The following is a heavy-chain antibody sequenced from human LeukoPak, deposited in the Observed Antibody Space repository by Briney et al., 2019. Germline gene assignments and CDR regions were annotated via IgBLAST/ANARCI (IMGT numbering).Heavy chain of an antibody. CDR1: GFTFSSYA. CDR3: ARAKQLVQDAFDI. V-gene: IGHV3-30*01. D-gene: IGHD6-6*01. J-gene: IGHJ3*02. Sequence: GGSLRLSCAASGFTFSSYAMHWVRQAPGKGLEWVAVISYDRSNKYYADSVKGRFTIFRDNSKNTLYLQMNSLRAEDTAVYYCARAKQLVQDAFDIWGQGTMVTVSS. CDR2: ISYDRSNK.